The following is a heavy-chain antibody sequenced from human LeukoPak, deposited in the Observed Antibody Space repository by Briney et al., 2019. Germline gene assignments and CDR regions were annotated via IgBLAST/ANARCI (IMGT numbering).Heavy chain of an antibody. D-gene: IGHD6-13*01. CDR1: GFTFSSYS. J-gene: IGHJ4*02. Sequence: PGGSLRLSCAASGFTFSSYSMNWVRQAPGKGLEWVSSISSSSSYIYYADSVKGRFTTSRDNAKNSLYLQMNSLRAEDTAVYYRARDYQQLVPFDYWGQGTLVTVSS. V-gene: IGHV3-21*01. CDR3: ARDYQQLVPFDY. CDR2: ISSSSSYI.